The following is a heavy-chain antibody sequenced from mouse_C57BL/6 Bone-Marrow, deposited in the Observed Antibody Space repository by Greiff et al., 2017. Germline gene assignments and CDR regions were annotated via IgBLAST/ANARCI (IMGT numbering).Heavy chain of an antibody. D-gene: IGHD1-1*02. CDR1: GYTFTDYY. J-gene: IGHJ2*01. CDR3: ARKDGGDYMDY. V-gene: IGHV1-26*01. Sequence: VQLQQSGPELVKPGASVKISCKASGYTFTDYYMNWVKQSHGKSLEWIGDINPNNGGTSYNQKFKDKATLTVDKSSSTAYMELLSLAYADSAVYYCARKDGGDYMDYWGQGTTLTVSS. CDR2: INPNNGGT.